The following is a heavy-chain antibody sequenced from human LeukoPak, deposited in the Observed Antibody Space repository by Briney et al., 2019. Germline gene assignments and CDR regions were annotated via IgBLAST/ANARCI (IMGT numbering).Heavy chain of an antibody. CDR2: IYYSGST. CDR3: ARDRTVLDAFDI. CDR1: GGSIGSSSYY. V-gene: IGHV4-39*07. J-gene: IGHJ3*02. Sequence: SETLSLTCTVSGGSIGSSSYYWGWIRQPPGKGLEWIGSIYYSGSTNYNPSLKSPVTISVDTSKNQFSLKLSSVTAADTAVYYCARDRTVLDAFDIWGQGTMVTVSS. D-gene: IGHD4-17*01.